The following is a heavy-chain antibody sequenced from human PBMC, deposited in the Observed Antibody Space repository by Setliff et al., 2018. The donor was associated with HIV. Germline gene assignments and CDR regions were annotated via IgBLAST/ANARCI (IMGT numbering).Heavy chain of an antibody. CDR1: GGSISSGSYY. J-gene: IGHJ1*01. D-gene: IGHD3-22*01. V-gene: IGHV4-61*09. CDR3: AQDYYDSGGYYPTEYFQH. Sequence: SETLSLTCTVSGGSISSGSYYWSWIRQPAGKGLEWIGHIYTSGSTNYNPSLKSRVTISVDTSKNQFSLKLSSVTAADTAVYYCAQDYYDSGGYYPTEYFQHWGQGTLVTVSS. CDR2: IYTSGST.